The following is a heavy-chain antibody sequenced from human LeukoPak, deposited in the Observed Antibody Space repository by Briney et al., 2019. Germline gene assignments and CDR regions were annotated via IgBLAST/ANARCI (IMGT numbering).Heavy chain of an antibody. J-gene: IGHJ4*02. CDR3: VRDFAWGFDY. Sequence: PGGSLRLSCAASGFTFSSYGMSWVRQAPGKGLEWVSAISGSGGSTYYADSVKGRFTISRDNSKNTLYLQTNSLRTEDTAFYYCVRDFAWGFDYWGQGTLATVSS. CDR1: GFTFSSYG. D-gene: IGHD7-27*01. V-gene: IGHV3-23*01. CDR2: ISGSGGST.